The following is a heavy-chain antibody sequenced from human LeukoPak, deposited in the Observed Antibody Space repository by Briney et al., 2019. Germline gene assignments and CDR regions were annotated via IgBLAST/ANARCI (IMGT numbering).Heavy chain of an antibody. J-gene: IGHJ4*02. CDR2: ISAYNGNT. CDR1: GYTFTSYG. D-gene: IGHD3-10*02. V-gene: IGHV1-18*01. Sequence: ASVKVSCKASGYTFTSYGISWVRQAPGQGLEWMGWISAYNGNTNYAQKLQGRVTMTRDMSTSTVYMELTSLRSEDTAVYYCARDVHDGAPLDYWGQGTLVTVSS. CDR3: ARDVHDGAPLDY.